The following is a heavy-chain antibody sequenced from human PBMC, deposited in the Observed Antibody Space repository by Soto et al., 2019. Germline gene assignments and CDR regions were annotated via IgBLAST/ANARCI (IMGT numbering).Heavy chain of an antibody. CDR3: ARDRGYDAHDYYYNAMDV. CDR1: GLTFRSYT. V-gene: IGHV3-21*01. J-gene: IGHJ6*02. CDR2: IRGFSPYT. D-gene: IGHD2-15*01. Sequence: PEGSLRLPGVPSGLTFRSYTMNWVRQSPWNGLEWVSAIRGFSPYTFYADSVKGRFTISRDNAKNSLYLQMDSLRAEDTAVYYCARDRGYDAHDYYYNAMDVWGQGTMVTVSS.